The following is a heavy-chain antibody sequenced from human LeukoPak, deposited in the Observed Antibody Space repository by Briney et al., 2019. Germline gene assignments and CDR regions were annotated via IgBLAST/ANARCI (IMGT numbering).Heavy chain of an antibody. V-gene: IGHV1-46*01. CDR1: GYTFTRYS. D-gene: IGHD1-14*01. J-gene: IGHJ6*03. CDR3: ARNGHNSYYYYMDV. CDR2: INPSGGST. Sequence: ASVKVSCKASGYTFTRYSISWVRQAPGQGLEWMGIINPSGGSTSYAQKFQGRVTMTRDTSTSTVYMELSSLRSEDTAVYYCARNGHNSYYYYMDVWGKGTTVTVSS.